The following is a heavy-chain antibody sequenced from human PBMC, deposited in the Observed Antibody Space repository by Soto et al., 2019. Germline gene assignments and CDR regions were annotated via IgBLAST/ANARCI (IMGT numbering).Heavy chain of an antibody. J-gene: IGHJ6*02. CDR2: VYYTGNS. Sequence: SETLSLTCTVSGDSVSSSSYYWGWIRQPPGRGLEWIASVYYTGNSFYNPSLKSRVALSVDISKNQFSLRLRSLTASDTAVYYCASEVSSTKGMDVWGQGTTVTVSS. V-gene: IGHV4-39*01. CDR1: GDSVSSSSYY. CDR3: ASEVSSTKGMDV. D-gene: IGHD2-2*01.